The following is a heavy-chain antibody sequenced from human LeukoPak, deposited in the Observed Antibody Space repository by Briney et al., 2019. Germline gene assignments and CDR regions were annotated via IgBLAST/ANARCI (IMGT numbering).Heavy chain of an antibody. CDR2: IIPILGIA. Sequence: GASVKVSCKASGGTFSSYAISWVRQAPGQGLEWMGRIIPILGIANYAQKFQGRVTITADKSTSTAYMELNSLRSEDTAVYYCARSGTLNWFDPWGQGTLVTVSS. V-gene: IGHV1-69*04. J-gene: IGHJ5*02. CDR1: GGTFSSYA. CDR3: ARSGTLNWFDP.